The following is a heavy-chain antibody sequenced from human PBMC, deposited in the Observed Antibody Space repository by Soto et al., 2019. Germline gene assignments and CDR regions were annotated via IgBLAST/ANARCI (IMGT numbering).Heavy chain of an antibody. V-gene: IGHV1-3*01. D-gene: IGHD6-19*01. Sequence: GASVKVSCKASGYTFTSYAIHWVRQAPGQRLEWMGWINAGNANTKYSQKFQGRVTITRDTSANTAYMEMSSLRSEDTAVYYCARDLESWAYFTGSGWYPGMDVWGQVNTVTISS. CDR3: ARDLESWAYFTGSGWYPGMDV. CDR2: INAGNANT. J-gene: IGHJ6*02. CDR1: GYTFTSYA.